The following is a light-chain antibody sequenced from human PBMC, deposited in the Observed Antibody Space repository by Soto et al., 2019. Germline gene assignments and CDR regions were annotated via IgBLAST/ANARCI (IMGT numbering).Light chain of an antibody. V-gene: IGKV1-39*01. CDR2: AAS. J-gene: IGKJ3*01. CDR3: QQSYSTPRT. CDR1: QSIDNY. Sequence: DIQMTQSPSSLSASIGDRANITCRASQSIDNYVNWYKQKPGTAPKVLIYAASSLQSGVPSRFSGTGSGTDFTLTISSLQPEDFATYYCQQSYSTPRTFGPGTKVDLK.